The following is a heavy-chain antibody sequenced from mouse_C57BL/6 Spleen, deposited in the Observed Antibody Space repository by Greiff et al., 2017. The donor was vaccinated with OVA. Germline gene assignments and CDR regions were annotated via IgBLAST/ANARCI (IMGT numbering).Heavy chain of an antibody. J-gene: IGHJ4*01. D-gene: IGHD1-1*01. CDR2: INPSTGGT. CDR3: ARTGGGITTVVPYAMDY. V-gene: IGHV1-42*01. Sequence: EVQLQQSGPELVKPGASVKISCKASGYSFTGYYMNWVKQSPEKSLEWIGEINPSTGGTTYNQKFKAKATLTVDKSSSTAYMQLKSLTSEDSAVYYCARTGGGITTVVPYAMDYWGQGTSVTVSS. CDR1: GYSFTGYY.